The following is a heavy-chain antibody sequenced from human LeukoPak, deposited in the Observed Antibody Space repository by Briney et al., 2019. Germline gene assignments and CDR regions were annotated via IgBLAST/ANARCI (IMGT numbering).Heavy chain of an antibody. J-gene: IGHJ4*02. CDR2: IYSGGST. V-gene: IGHV3-66*01. CDR1: GFTVSSNY. D-gene: IGHD3-3*01. CDR3: AREGTDFWSGSTIYYFDY. Sequence: GGSLRLSCAASGFTVSSNYMSWVRQAPGKGLEWVSVIYSGGSTYYADSVKGRFTISRDNSKNTLYLQMNSLRAADTAVYYCAREGTDFWSGSTIYYFDYWGQGTLVTVSS.